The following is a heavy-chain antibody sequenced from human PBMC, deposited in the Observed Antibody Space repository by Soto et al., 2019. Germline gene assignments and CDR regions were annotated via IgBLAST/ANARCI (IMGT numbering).Heavy chain of an antibody. V-gene: IGHV3-23*01. CDR3: AKNPVYYYDSTGYHFYY. Sequence: PGGSLRLCCAASEFTFSNYAMSCVRQAPGKGLEWVSAISYGGGTTYYADSVKGRFTISRDNSKNTLYLQMNSLRAEDTAVYYCAKNPVYYYDSTGYHFYYLAQRTPVTVS. CDR2: ISYGGGTT. CDR1: EFTFSNYA. J-gene: IGHJ4*01. D-gene: IGHD3-22*01.